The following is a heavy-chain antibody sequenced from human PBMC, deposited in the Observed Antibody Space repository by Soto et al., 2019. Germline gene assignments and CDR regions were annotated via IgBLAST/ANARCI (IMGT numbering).Heavy chain of an antibody. V-gene: IGHV3-23*01. D-gene: IGHD6-13*01. CDR1: GFTFSSYA. CDR2: ISGSGGST. J-gene: IGHJ6*02. Sequence: GGSLRLSCAASGFTFSSYAMSWVRQAPGKGLEWVSAISGSGGSTYYADSVKGRFTISRDNSKNTLYLQMNSLRAEDTAVYYCASHFENKSWYAEYYYYGMDVWGQGTTVTVSS. CDR3: ASHFENKSWYAEYYYYGMDV.